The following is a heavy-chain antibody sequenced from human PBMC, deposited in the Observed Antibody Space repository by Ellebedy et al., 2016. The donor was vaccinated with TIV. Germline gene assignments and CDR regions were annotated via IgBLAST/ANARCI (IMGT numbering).Heavy chain of an antibody. J-gene: IGHJ5*02. Sequence: AASVKVSYKASGYTFTSYDINWVRQATGQGLEWVGWINPVSGNTGYAQKFQGRVSMTRNTSISTAYMELSSLRSDDTAVYFCARAPLRSGSGSHYNGAKFDPWGQGTLVTVSS. D-gene: IGHD3-10*01. CDR3: ARAPLRSGSGSHYNGAKFDP. CDR1: GYTFTSYD. CDR2: INPVSGNT. V-gene: IGHV1-8*01.